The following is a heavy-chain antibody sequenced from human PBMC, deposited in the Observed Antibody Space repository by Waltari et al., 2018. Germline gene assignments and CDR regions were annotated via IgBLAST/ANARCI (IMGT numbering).Heavy chain of an antibody. CDR2: IIPIFGTA. CDR1: GYTFTGYY. D-gene: IGHD3-22*01. CDR3: ARDQDYYDSSGYLRFDY. J-gene: IGHJ4*02. Sequence: QVQLVQSGAEVKKPGASVKVSCKASGYTFTGYYMHWVRQAPGQGLEWMGGIIPIFGTANYAQKFQGRVTITADESTSTAYMELSSLRSEDTAVYYCARDQDYYDSSGYLRFDYWGQGTLVTVSS. V-gene: IGHV1-69*01.